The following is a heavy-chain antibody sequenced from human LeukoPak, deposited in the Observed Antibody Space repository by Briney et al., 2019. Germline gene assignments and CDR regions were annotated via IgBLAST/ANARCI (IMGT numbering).Heavy chain of an antibody. Sequence: ASVKVSCKASGYTFTSYGISWVRQAPGQGLEWMGWISAYSGNTNYAQKLQGRVTMTTDTSTSTAYMELRSLRSDDTAVYYCARAYSSGSDGAFDIWGQGTMVTVSS. J-gene: IGHJ3*02. D-gene: IGHD6-19*01. CDR1: GYTFTSYG. V-gene: IGHV1-18*01. CDR2: ISAYSGNT. CDR3: ARAYSSGSDGAFDI.